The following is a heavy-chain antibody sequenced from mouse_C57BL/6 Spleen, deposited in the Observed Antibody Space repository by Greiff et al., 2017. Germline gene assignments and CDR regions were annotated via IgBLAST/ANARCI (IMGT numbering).Heavy chain of an antibody. CDR1: GFSLTSYA. V-gene: IGHV2-9-1*01. J-gene: IGHJ4*01. CDR3: ARAYSNYNAMDY. CDR2: IWTGGGT. D-gene: IGHD2-5*01. Sequence: VKLMESGPGLVAPSQSLSITCTVSGFSLTSYAISWVRQPPGTGLEWLGVIWTGGGTNYNSALKSRLSISKDNPKSQVFLKMNILQTDDTARYYCARAYSNYNAMDYWGQGTSVTVSS.